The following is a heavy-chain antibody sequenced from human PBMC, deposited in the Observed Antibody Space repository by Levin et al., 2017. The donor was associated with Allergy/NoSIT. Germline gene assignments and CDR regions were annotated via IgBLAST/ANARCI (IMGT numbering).Heavy chain of an antibody. J-gene: IGHJ4*02. Sequence: LSLTCAASGFSFRTYAMSWVRQAPGKGLEWVSVINNSGGITYYADSVKGRFTISRDNSKNTLYLQVNSLRAEDTAIYYCATTYTSDWYAYWGQGTLVTVSS. CDR3: ATTYTSDWYAY. V-gene: IGHV3-23*01. CDR2: INNSGGIT. D-gene: IGHD2-21*02. CDR1: GFSFRTYA.